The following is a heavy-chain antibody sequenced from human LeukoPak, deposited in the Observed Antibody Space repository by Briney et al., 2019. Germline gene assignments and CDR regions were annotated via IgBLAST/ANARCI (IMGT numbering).Heavy chain of an antibody. D-gene: IGHD5-24*01. CDR2: INTNTGNP. CDR3: ARGVEGRDGYNSLFGYYYYYMDV. V-gene: IGHV7-4-1*02. CDR1: GYTFTSNA. Sequence: ASVKVSCKASGYTFTSNALGWVRQAPGQGLEWMGWINTNTGNPTYAQGFTGRFVFSLDTSDNTAYLQISSLQAEDTAVYYCARGVEGRDGYNSLFGYYYYYMDVWGKGTTVTISS. J-gene: IGHJ6*03.